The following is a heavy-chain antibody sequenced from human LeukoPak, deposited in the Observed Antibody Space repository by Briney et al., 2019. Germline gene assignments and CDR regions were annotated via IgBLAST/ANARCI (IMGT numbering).Heavy chain of an antibody. D-gene: IGHD3-10*01. CDR2: INPNSGGT. V-gene: IGHV1-2*02. Sequence: GASVKVSCKASGYTFTGYYMHWVRQAPGRGLEWMGWINPNSGGTNYAQKFQGRVTMTRDTSISTAYMELSRLRSDDTAVYYCARALWFGELLTGFAYWGQGTLVTVSS. CDR3: ARALWFGELLTGFAY. CDR1: GYTFTGYY. J-gene: IGHJ4*02.